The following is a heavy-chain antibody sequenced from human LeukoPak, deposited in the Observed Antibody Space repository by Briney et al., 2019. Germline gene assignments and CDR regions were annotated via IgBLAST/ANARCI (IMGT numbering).Heavy chain of an antibody. CDR2: ISSSRSTI. Sequence: PGGSLRLSCAASGFTFSSFEMNWVRQAPGKGLEWVSYISSSRSTIYYADSVKGRFTISRDNAKNSLYLQMNSLRVEDTAVYYCAREGVMAPYCFDYWGQGTLVTVSS. CDR3: AREGVMAPYCFDY. D-gene: IGHD3-16*01. V-gene: IGHV3-48*03. CDR1: GFTFSSFE. J-gene: IGHJ4*02.